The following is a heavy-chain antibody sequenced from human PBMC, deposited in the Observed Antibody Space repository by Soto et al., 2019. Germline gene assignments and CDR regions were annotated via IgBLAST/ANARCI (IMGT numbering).Heavy chain of an antibody. CDR1: GFTFSSYS. CDR2: ISSSSSYI. D-gene: IGHD2-21*01. CDR3: ARDHIGYYFDY. J-gene: IGHJ4*02. V-gene: IGHV3-21*01. Sequence: RLSCAASGFTFSSYSMNWVRQAPGKGLEWVSSISSSSSYIYYADSVKGRFTISRDNAKNSLYLQMNNLRAEDTAVYYCARDHIGYYFDYWGQGTLVTVSS.